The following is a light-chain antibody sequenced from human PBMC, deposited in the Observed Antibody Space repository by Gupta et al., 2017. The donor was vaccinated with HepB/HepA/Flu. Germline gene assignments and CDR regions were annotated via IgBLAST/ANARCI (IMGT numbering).Light chain of an antibody. CDR3: QQYDNWPPFT. V-gene: IGKV3-15*01. J-gene: IGKJ3*01. Sequence: EIVMTQSPDTLSVSPGERATLSCRASQSVRSNFAWYQQKPGQAPRLLIYGASTRATGIPARFSGSGSGTEFTLTISSLQSEDFAVHYCQQYDNWPPFTFGPGTKVDMK. CDR1: QSVRSN. CDR2: GAS.